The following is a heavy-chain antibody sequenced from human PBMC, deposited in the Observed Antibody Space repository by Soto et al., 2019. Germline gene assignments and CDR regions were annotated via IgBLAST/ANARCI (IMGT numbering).Heavy chain of an antibody. D-gene: IGHD5-18*01. CDR3: ARHKVSRAMVTSDY. CDR2: IDPSDSYT. Sequence: PGASLKISCQGSGYSFTSYWISWVRQMPGKGLEWMGRIDPSDSYTNYSPSFQGHVTISADKSISTAYLQWSSLKASDTAMYYCARHKVSRAMVTSDYWGQGTLVTVSS. J-gene: IGHJ4*02. V-gene: IGHV5-10-1*01. CDR1: GYSFTSYW.